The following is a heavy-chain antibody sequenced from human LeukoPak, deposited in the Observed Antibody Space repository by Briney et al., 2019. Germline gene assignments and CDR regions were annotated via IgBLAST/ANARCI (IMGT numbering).Heavy chain of an antibody. Sequence: GSLRLSCAASGFTFSSYSMNWVRQAPGKGLEWVSYISSSSSTIYYADSVKGRFTISRDNAKNSLYLQMNSLRAEDTAVYYCARGGLAFDYWGQGTLVTVSS. CDR1: GFTFSSYS. V-gene: IGHV3-48*04. CDR3: ARGGLAFDY. J-gene: IGHJ4*02. D-gene: IGHD3-10*01. CDR2: ISSSSSTI.